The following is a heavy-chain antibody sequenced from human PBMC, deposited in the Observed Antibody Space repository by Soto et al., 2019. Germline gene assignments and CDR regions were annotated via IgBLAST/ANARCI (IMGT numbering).Heavy chain of an antibody. V-gene: IGHV1-18*01. CDR3: AREYSGYDYDY. D-gene: IGHD5-12*01. CDR1: GYTFTSYG. J-gene: IGHJ4*02. CDR2: ISAYNGNT. Sequence: QVQLVQSGAEVKKPGASVKVSCKASGYTFTSYGISWVRQAPGQGLEWMGWISAYNGNTNYAQKLQGRVTMTTATSTSTAYMDLRSQRSDDTAVHYCAREYSGYDYDYWGQGTLVTVSS.